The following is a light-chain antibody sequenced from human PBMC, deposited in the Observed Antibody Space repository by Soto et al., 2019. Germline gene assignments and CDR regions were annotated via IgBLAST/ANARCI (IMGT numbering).Light chain of an antibody. CDR3: QQYDRFPYT. Sequence: DIQMTQSPSTLSASVGDIVTITCQASQSLSYWLAWYQQKPGQAPKLLIHKASTLESGVPSRFSGSGSGTEFTLTISSLQPDDFATFYCQQYDRFPYTFGQGTKLEIK. CDR1: QSLSYW. V-gene: IGKV1-5*03. J-gene: IGKJ2*01. CDR2: KAS.